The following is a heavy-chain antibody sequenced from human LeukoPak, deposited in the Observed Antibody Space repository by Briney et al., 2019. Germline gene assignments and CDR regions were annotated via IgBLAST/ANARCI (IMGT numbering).Heavy chain of an antibody. CDR3: ARWRGVSPFDY. D-gene: IGHD3-10*01. CDR2: IKQDGSEK. V-gene: IGHV3-7*01. CDR1: GFTFSSYW. Sequence: GGSLRLSCAASGFTFSSYWMSWVRQAPGKGLEWVANIKQDGSEKYYVDSVKGRFTISRDNGKNSLYLQMNSLRAEDTAVYYCARWRGVSPFDYWGQGTLVTVSS. J-gene: IGHJ4*02.